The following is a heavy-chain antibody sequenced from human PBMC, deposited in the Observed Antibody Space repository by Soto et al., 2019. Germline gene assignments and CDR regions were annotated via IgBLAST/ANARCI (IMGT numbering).Heavy chain of an antibody. CDR1: GFTFSSYS. CDR3: ATIQLGYDAFGI. Sequence: EVQLVESGGGLVKPGGSLRLSCAASGFTFSSYSMNWVRQAPGKGLEWVSSISSSSSYIYYADSVKGRFTISRDKAKNSLDLQMNSLRAEYTAVYYCATIQLGYDAFGIWGQGTMVTVSS. J-gene: IGHJ3*02. V-gene: IGHV3-21*01. D-gene: IGHD6-6*01. CDR2: ISSSSSYI.